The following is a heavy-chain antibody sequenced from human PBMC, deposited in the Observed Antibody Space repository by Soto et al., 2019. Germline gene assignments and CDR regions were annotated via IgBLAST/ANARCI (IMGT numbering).Heavy chain of an antibody. D-gene: IGHD2-21*02. CDR3: ARDLWGYCGTDCYPLDV. CDR2: MYNTGST. V-gene: IGHV4-59*01. Sequence: SETLSLTCTVSGGSISGYYWSWIRQPPGKGLEWIGYMYNTGSTVYNPSFKSRVTISVDTSKNQIYMKLNYMTAADKTVYYCARDLWGYCGTDCYPLDVWGQGTTVT. CDR1: GGSISGYY. J-gene: IGHJ6*02.